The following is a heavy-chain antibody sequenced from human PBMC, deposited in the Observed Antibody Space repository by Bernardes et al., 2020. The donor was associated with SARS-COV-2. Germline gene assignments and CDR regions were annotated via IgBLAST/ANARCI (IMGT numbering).Heavy chain of an antibody. J-gene: IGHJ6*02. Sequence: ASVKVSCKTSGYSFTSHIISWVRQAPGQGLEWMGWIAAYNYNTKYTQKYQDRVTISMDISASTAYMEVRSLRSDDTAVYYSARATEYYGMEVWGQGTTVIVSS. D-gene: IGHD4-4*01. V-gene: IGHV1-18*01. CDR3: ARATEYYGMEV. CDR1: GYSFTSHI. CDR2: IAAYNYNT.